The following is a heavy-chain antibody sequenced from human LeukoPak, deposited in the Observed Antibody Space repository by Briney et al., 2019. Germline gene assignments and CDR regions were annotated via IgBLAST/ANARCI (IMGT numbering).Heavy chain of an antibody. CDR1: GGSLSGYY. CDR2: INHSGST. Sequence: SETLSLTCAVYGGSLSGYYWSWIGQPPGKGLEWIGEINHSGSTNYNPSLKSRVTISVDTSKNQFSLKLSSVTAADTAVYYCARRFLRRWFDPWGQGTLVTVSS. CDR3: ARRFLRRWFDP. V-gene: IGHV4-34*01. D-gene: IGHD3-10*01. J-gene: IGHJ5*02.